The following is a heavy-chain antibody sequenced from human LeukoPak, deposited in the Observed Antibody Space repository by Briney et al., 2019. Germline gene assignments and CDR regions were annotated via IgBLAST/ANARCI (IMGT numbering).Heavy chain of an antibody. V-gene: IGHV4-61*08. Sequence: SETLSLTCTVSGGSVSSGGYYWSWIRQPPGKGLEWIGYIYYSGSTNYNPSLKSRVTISVDTSKNQFSLKLSSVTAADTAVYYCARVGPGDYGLDFDYWGQGTLVTVSS. J-gene: IGHJ4*02. CDR3: ARVGPGDYGLDFDY. CDR1: GGSVSSGGYY. D-gene: IGHD4-17*01. CDR2: IYYSGST.